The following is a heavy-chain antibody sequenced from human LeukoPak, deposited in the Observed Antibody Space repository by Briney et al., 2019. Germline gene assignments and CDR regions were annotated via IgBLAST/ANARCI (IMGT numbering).Heavy chain of an antibody. CDR1: GGTFSSSA. CDR2: IIPIFGTA. Sequence: SVKVSCKASGGTFSSSAISWVRQAPGQGLEWMGGIIPIFGTANYAQKFQGRVTITADESTSTAYMELSSLGSEDTAVYYCASRNDLVGATGYFDYWGQGTLVTVSS. J-gene: IGHJ4*02. D-gene: IGHD1-26*01. CDR3: ASRNDLVGATGYFDY. V-gene: IGHV1-69*13.